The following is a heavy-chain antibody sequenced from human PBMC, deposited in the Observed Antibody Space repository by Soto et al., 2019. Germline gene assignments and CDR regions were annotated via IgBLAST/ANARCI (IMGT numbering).Heavy chain of an antibody. CDR3: ARTRLRLRNYYYGMDV. CDR1: GGSFSGYY. Sequence: QVQLQQWGAGLLKPSETLSLTCAVYGGSFSGYYWSWIRQPPGKGLEWIGEINHSGSTNYNPSLKSRVTISVDTSKNQFSLKLSSVTAAYTAVYYCARTRLRLRNYYYGMDVWGQGTTVTVSS. CDR2: INHSGST. J-gene: IGHJ6*02. V-gene: IGHV4-34*01. D-gene: IGHD5-12*01.